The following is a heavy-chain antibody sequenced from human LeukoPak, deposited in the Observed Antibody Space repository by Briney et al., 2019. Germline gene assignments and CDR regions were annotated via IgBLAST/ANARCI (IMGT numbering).Heavy chain of an antibody. D-gene: IGHD1-26*01. CDR1: GFTFSSYG. J-gene: IGHJ6*03. V-gene: IGHV3-30*02. Sequence: GGSLRLSCAASGFTFSSYGMHWVRQAPGKGLERVAFIRYDGSNKYYADSVKGRFTISRDNSKNTLYLQMNSLRAEDTAVYYCAKDRRWSTYYYYYMDVWGKGTTVTISS. CDR3: AKDRRWSTYYYYYMDV. CDR2: IRYDGSNK.